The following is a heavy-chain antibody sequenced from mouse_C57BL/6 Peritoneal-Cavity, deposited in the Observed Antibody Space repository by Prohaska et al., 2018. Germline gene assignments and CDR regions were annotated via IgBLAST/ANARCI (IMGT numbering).Heavy chain of an antibody. Sequence: HGKSLEWIGDINPNNGGTSYNQKFKGKATLTVDKSSSTAYMELRSLTSEDSAVYYCARSRGYGSSPFAYWGQGTLVTVSA. D-gene: IGHD1-1*01. CDR2: INPNNGGT. CDR3: ARSRGYGSSPFAY. J-gene: IGHJ3*01. V-gene: IGHV1-26*01.